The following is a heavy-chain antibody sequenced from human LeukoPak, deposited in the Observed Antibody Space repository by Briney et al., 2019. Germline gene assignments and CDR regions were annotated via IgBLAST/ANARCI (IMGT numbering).Heavy chain of an antibody. CDR3: ARDDDLAVTYDY. CDR2: ISAYNDNT. CDR1: GYTFTSYG. D-gene: IGHD4-17*01. V-gene: IGHV1-18*01. J-gene: IGHJ4*02. Sequence: GASVKVSCKASGYTFTSYGISWVRQAPGQGLEWMGWISAYNDNTTYAQKLQGRVTMTTDTSTSTAYMELRSLRSDDTAVYYCARDDDLAVTYDYWGQGTLVTVSS.